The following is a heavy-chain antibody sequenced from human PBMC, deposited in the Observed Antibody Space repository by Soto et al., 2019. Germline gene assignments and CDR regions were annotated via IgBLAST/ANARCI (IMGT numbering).Heavy chain of an antibody. CDR2: IYYSGST. D-gene: IGHD6-6*01. CDR1: GGSISSYY. Sequence: QVQLQESGPGLVKPSETLSLTCTVSGGSISSYYWSWIRQPPGKGLEWIGYIYYSGSTNYNPSLKSRVTISVDKSKNQFSLKLSSVTAADTAVYYCARGAYSSSSTQFRDWGQGTLVTVSS. J-gene: IGHJ4*02. V-gene: IGHV4-59*01. CDR3: ARGAYSSSSTQFRD.